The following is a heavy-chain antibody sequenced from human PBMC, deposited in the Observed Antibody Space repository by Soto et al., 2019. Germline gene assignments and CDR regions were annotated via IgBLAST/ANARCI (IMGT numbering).Heavy chain of an antibody. Sequence: LRRPLSLTCAVSGGSISSSNWWSWVPHPPGKGLEWIGEIYHSGSTNYNPSLKSRVTISVDESKNQCSLKLSSVTAADTAVYYCAIILSGSWGWFDPWGQGTLVTVSS. CDR2: IYHSGST. V-gene: IGHV4-4*02. CDR1: GGSISSSNW. J-gene: IGHJ5*02. CDR3: AIILSGSWGWFDP. D-gene: IGHD1-26*01.